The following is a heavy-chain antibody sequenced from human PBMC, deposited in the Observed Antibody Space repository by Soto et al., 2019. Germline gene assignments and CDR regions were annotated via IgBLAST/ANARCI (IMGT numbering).Heavy chain of an antibody. V-gene: IGHV4-30-2*01. Sequence: PSETLSLTCAVSGGSISSGGYSWSWIRQPPGKGLEWIGYIYHSGSTYYNPSLKSRVTISVDRSKNQFSLKLSSVTAADTAVYYCARVDSSGWYGLDYWGQGTLVTASS. D-gene: IGHD6-19*01. CDR2: IYHSGST. CDR1: GGSISSGGYS. J-gene: IGHJ4*02. CDR3: ARVDSSGWYGLDY.